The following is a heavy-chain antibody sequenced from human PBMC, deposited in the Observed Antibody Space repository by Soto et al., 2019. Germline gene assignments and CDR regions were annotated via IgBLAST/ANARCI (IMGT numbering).Heavy chain of an antibody. CDR2: IISIFGTA. D-gene: IGHD5-12*01. J-gene: IGHJ4*02. CDR3: ASTPRDGYDEYYFDY. CDR1: GGTFSSYA. Sequence: QVQLVQSGAEVKKPGSSVKVSCKASGGTFSSYAISWVRQAPGQGLEWMGGIISIFGTANYAQKFQGRVTITADESTITAYMELSRLRSEDTAVYYCASTPRDGYDEYYFDYWGQGTLLTVSS. V-gene: IGHV1-69*01.